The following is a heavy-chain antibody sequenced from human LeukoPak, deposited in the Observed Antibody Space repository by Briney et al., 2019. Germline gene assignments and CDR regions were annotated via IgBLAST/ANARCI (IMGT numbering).Heavy chain of an antibody. V-gene: IGHV4-34*01. CDR3: ARRYYYYYYMDV. Sequence: SETLSLTCAVYGGSFSGYYWSWIRQPPGKGLEWIGEINHSGSTNYNPSLKSRVTISVDTSKNQFSLKLSSVTAADTAVYYCARRYYYYYYMDVWVKGTTVTISS. CDR1: GGSFSGYY. CDR2: INHSGST. J-gene: IGHJ6*03.